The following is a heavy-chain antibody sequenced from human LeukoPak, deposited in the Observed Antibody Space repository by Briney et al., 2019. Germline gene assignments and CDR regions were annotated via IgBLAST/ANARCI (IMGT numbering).Heavy chain of an antibody. J-gene: IGHJ6*03. Sequence: SETLSLTCAVYGGSFSDYYWSWIRQPPGKGLEWIGEINHSGSSNYNPSLKSRVTISVDTSKNQFSLKLSSVTAADTAVYYCARDRWGSTSSESRTDYYYYYMDVWGKGTTVTVSS. V-gene: IGHV4-34*01. D-gene: IGHD6-6*01. CDR2: INHSGSS. CDR3: ARDRWGSTSSESRTDYYYYYMDV. CDR1: GGSFSDYY.